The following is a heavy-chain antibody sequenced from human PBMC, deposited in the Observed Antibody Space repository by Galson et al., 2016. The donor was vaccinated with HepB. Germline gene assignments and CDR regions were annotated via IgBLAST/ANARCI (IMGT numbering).Heavy chain of an antibody. CDR1: GFTFSSYN. J-gene: IGHJ3*02. D-gene: IGHD3-22*01. Sequence: SLRLSCAASGFTFSSYNMNWVRQAPGKGLEWVSYISSSSGTIYYADSVKGRFTISRDHSKNTLYLQMNSLRAEDTAVYYCARDLVYYYDISAYYRMIHDAFDIWGQGTMVTVSS. V-gene: IGHV3-48*01. CDR3: ARDLVYYYDISAYYRMIHDAFDI. CDR2: ISSSSGTI.